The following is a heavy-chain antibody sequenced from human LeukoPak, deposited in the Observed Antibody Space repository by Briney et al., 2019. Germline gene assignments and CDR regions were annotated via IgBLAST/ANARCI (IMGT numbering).Heavy chain of an antibody. CDR1: GFSFSSYG. V-gene: IGHV3-30*02. CDR2: IRYDANIE. J-gene: IGHJ4*02. D-gene: IGHD6-13*01. CDR3: ARGGSSSWDYFDY. Sequence: TGGSLRLSCAVSGFSFSSYGMHWVRQAPGKGLEWVAFIRYDANIEYYADSVKGRFTISGDNSKNTLFLQMNSLRAVDTAVYYCARGGSSSWDYFDYWGQGTLVTVSS.